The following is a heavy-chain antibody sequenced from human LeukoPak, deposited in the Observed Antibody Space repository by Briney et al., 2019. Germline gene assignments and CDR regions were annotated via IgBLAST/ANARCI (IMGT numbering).Heavy chain of an antibody. J-gene: IGHJ4*02. Sequence: VGSLRLSCADSGFTFSGDAMRCVREGPGEGLGWGSVITGTAGSKYYADSVKGEFTTTRDNSNNSLYLEMNSLRAEATAVYCCEKLIVVPAASHYWGEGKLVTVSS. V-gene: IGHV3-23*01. CDR3: EKLIVVPAASHY. D-gene: IGHD2-2*01. CDR2: ITGTAGSK. CDR1: GFTFSGDA.